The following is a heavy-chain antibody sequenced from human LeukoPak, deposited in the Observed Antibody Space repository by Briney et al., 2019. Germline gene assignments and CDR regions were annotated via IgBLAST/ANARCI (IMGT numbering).Heavy chain of an antibody. CDR1: GFTFSSYG. Sequence: PGRSLRLSCAASGFTFSSYGMHWVRQAPGKGLEWVAVMSYDGSNKYYADSVKGRFTISRDNSKNTLYLQMNSLRAEDTAVYYCAKDRNYDISGPPDFDYWGQGTLVTVSS. D-gene: IGHD3-22*01. CDR3: AKDRNYDISGPPDFDY. CDR2: MSYDGSNK. J-gene: IGHJ4*02. V-gene: IGHV3-30*18.